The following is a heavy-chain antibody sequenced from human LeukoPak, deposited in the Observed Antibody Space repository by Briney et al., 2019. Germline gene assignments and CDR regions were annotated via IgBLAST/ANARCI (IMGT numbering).Heavy chain of an antibody. CDR3: ARDQIWGYSRSYYYGMDV. CDR1: GYTFTGYY. Sequence: ASVKVSCKASGYTFTGYYMHWVRQAPGQGLEWMGRINPKSGGTNHAQKFRGRVTMTRDTSISTAYMELSRLRSDDTAVYYCARDQIWGYSRSYYYGMDVWGQGTTVTVSS. V-gene: IGHV1-2*06. D-gene: IGHD7-27*01. CDR2: INPKSGGT. J-gene: IGHJ6*02.